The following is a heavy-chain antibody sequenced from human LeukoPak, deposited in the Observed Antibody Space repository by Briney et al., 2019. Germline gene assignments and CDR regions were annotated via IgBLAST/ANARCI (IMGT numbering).Heavy chain of an antibody. J-gene: IGHJ4*02. CDR1: GGTFSSYA. CDR2: IIPIFGTA. V-gene: IGHV1-69*06. D-gene: IGHD3-22*01. CDR3: AREKPPVGHYYDSSGYGY. Sequence: SVKVSCKASGGTFSSYAISWVRQAPGQGLEWMGGIIPIFGTANYAQKFQGRVTITADKSTSTAYMELSSLRSEDTAVYYCAREKPPVGHYYDSSGYGYWGQGTLVTVSS.